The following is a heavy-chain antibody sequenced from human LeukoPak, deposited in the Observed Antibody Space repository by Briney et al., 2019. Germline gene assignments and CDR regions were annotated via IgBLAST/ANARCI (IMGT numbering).Heavy chain of an antibody. CDR2: INHSGST. CDR1: GGSFSGYY. D-gene: IGHD5-24*01. Sequence: SETLSLTCAVYGGSFSGYYWSWIRQPPGKGLEWFGEINHSGSTNYNPSLKSRVTISVDTSKNQFSLKLNSVTAADTAVYYCARHRSKWLQSSFDYWGQGTLVTVSS. CDR3: ARHRSKWLQSSFDY. J-gene: IGHJ4*02. V-gene: IGHV4-34*01.